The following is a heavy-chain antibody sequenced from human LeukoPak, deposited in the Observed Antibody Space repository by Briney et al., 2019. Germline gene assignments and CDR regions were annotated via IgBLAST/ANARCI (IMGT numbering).Heavy chain of an antibody. D-gene: IGHD6-19*01. CDR3: ARVAALSHAFDI. Sequence: PGGSLRLSCAASGFTFSSYSMNWVRQAPGKGLEWVSSISSSSYIYYADSVKGRFTISRDNAKNSLYLQMNSLRAEDTAVYYCARVAALSHAFDIWGQGTMVTVSS. V-gene: IGHV3-21*01. CDR1: GFTFSSYS. J-gene: IGHJ3*02. CDR2: ISSSSYI.